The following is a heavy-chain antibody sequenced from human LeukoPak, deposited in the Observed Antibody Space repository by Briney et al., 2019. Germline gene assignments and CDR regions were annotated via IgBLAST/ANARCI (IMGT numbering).Heavy chain of an antibody. V-gene: IGHV1-2*02. D-gene: IGHD4-23*01. J-gene: IGHJ4*02. CDR1: GYTFTDHY. CDR2: INPNSGGT. Sequence: ASVKVSCKASGYTFTDHYMHWVRQAPGQGLEWMGWINPNSGGTNSAQNFQGRVTMTRDTSISTAYMELSRLTSDDTAVYYCARDRWELTYWGQGTLVTASS. CDR3: ARDRWELTY.